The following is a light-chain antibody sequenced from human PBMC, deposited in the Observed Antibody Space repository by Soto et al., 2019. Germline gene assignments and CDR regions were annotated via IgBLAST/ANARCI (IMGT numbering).Light chain of an antibody. CDR1: QSISSW. CDR3: QQYHSYSLT. Sequence: DIQMTQSPSTLSASGGDRVTITCRASQSISSWLAWYQQKPGKAPKLLIYKASSLEGGVPSRFSGSGSGTDFTLTISSLQPDDVATYYCQQYHSYSLTFGGGTKVDIK. V-gene: IGKV1-5*03. J-gene: IGKJ4*01. CDR2: KAS.